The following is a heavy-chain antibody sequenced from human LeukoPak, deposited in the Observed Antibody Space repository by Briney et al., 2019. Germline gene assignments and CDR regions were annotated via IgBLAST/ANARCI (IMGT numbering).Heavy chain of an antibody. Sequence: SQTLSLTCTVSGGAINSGGYYWSWIRQHPGKGLEWIVYIYYSGSTYYNPSLKSRVTISLGTSRNQFSLKLSSVTAADTAVYYCARVAGYSYGQLDCWGQGALVTVSS. CDR1: GGAINSGGYY. V-gene: IGHV4-31*03. J-gene: IGHJ4*02. CDR3: ARVAGYSYGQLDC. CDR2: IYYSGST. D-gene: IGHD5-18*01.